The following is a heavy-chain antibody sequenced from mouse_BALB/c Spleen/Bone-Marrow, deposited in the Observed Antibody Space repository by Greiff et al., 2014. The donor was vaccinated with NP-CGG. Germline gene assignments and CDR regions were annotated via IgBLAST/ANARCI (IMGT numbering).Heavy chain of an antibody. V-gene: IGHV4-1*02. J-gene: IGHJ1*01. D-gene: IGHD1-1*01. CDR3: ARLNYYGNLFV. Sequence: VQLQQSGGGLVQPGGSLKLSCAASGFDFSRFWMSWVRQAPGKGLEWIGEINPDSSTINYKPSLKDKFIISRDNAKNTLYLQMSKVRSEDTALYYCARLNYYGNLFVWGAGTTVTVSS. CDR1: GFDFSRFW. CDR2: INPDSSTI.